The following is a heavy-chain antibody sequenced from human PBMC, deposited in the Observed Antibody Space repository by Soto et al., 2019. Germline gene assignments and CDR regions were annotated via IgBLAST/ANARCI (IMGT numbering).Heavy chain of an antibody. Sequence: GASVKVSCKASGYTFTGYYMHWVRQAPGQGLEWMGWINPNSGGTNYAQKFQGRVTMTRDTSISTAYTELSRLRSDDTAVYYCARVRGIAVAGSRPPHGWFDPWGQGTLVTVSS. V-gene: IGHV1-2*02. J-gene: IGHJ5*02. CDR1: GYTFTGYY. D-gene: IGHD6-19*01. CDR3: ARVRGIAVAGSRPPHGWFDP. CDR2: INPNSGGT.